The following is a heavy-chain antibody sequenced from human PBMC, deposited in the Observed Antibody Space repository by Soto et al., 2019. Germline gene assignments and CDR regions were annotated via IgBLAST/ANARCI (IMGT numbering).Heavy chain of an antibody. D-gene: IGHD5-18*01. J-gene: IGHJ4*02. V-gene: IGHV3-30*18. Sequence: QVQLVESGGGVVQPGRSLRLSCAASGFTFSSYGMSWVRQAPGTGLESVAVISFDGRKKYYADSVTGRFTISRHKSKKTLYLQRNSLRTAATAVYYCAKDLSATHIYGCPGGYIDSRGQGTRVNVSA. CDR1: GFTFSSYG. CDR3: AKDLSATHIYGCPGGYIDS. CDR2: ISFDGRKK.